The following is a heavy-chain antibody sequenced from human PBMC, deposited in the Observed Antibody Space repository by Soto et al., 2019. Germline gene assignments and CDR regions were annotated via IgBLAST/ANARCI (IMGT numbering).Heavy chain of an antibody. Sequence: QVQVVESGGGVVQPGRSLRLSCAASGFTFRNYGMNWVRQAPGKGLEWVAVISYDGSNKYYVDSVKGRFTISRDNSKNTVDLQMSSLRAEDTALYYCVKGAGYSGFDGDAFDIWGQGTMVTVSS. CDR2: ISYDGSNK. J-gene: IGHJ3*02. V-gene: IGHV3-30*18. D-gene: IGHD5-12*01. CDR3: VKGAGYSGFDGDAFDI. CDR1: GFTFRNYG.